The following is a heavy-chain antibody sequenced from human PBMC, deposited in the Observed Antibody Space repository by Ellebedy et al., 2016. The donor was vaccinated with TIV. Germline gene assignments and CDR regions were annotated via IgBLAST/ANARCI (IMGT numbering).Heavy chain of an antibody. Sequence: SETLSLTXAVYGGSFSGYYWSWIRQPPGKGLEWIGEINHSGSTNYNPSLKSRVTISVDTSKNQFSLKLSSVTAADTAVYYCASMGSSSGYYYIFDYWGQGTLVTVSS. CDR3: ASMGSSSGYYYIFDY. D-gene: IGHD3-22*01. CDR2: INHSGST. J-gene: IGHJ4*02. V-gene: IGHV4-34*01. CDR1: GGSFSGYY.